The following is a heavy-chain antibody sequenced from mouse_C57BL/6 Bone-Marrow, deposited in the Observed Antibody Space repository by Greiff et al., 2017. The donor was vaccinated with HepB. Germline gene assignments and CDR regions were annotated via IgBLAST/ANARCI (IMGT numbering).Heavy chain of an antibody. V-gene: IGHV1-69*01. CDR1: GYTFTSYW. J-gene: IGHJ4*01. Sequence: VQLQQPGAELVMPGASVKLSCKASGYTFTSYWMHWVKQRPGQGLEWIGEIDPSDSYTNYNQKFKGKSTLTVDKSSSTAYMQLSSLTSADSAVYYCAREFPYYYGSSYDYAMDYWGQGTSVTVSS. D-gene: IGHD1-1*01. CDR3: AREFPYYYGSSYDYAMDY. CDR2: IDPSDSYT.